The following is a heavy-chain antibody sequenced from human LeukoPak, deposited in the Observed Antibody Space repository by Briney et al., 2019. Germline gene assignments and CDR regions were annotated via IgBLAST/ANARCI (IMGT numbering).Heavy chain of an antibody. V-gene: IGHV4-30-4*08. CDR2: IYYSGST. CDR3: TRVANGDYFDF. J-gene: IGHJ4*02. CDR1: GGSISSGGYY. Sequence: NPSETLSLTCTVSGGSISSGGYYWSWIRQHPGKGLEWIGYIYYSGSTYYNPSLKSRVSISIDTSKNRFSLNLNSVTAADTAVYYCTRVANGDYFDFWGQGTLVTVSS. D-gene: IGHD4-17*01.